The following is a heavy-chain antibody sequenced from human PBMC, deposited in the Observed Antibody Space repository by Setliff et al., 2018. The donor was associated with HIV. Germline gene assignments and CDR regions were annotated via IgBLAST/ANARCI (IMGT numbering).Heavy chain of an antibody. D-gene: IGHD2-15*01. CDR3: ARGIVVVVVAATPRWFDP. CDR1: GGSFSGYY. V-gene: IGHV4-34*01. Sequence: SETLSLTCAVYGGSFSGYYWSWIRQPPGKGLEWIGEINHSGSTNYNPSLKSRVTISVDTSKNQFSLKLNSVAAADTAVYYCARGIVVVVVAATPRWFDPWGQGTLVTVSS. J-gene: IGHJ5*02. CDR2: INHSGST.